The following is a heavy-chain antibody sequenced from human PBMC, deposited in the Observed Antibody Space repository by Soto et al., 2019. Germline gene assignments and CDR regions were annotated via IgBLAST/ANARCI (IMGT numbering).Heavy chain of an antibody. V-gene: IGHV3-74*01. J-gene: IGHJ4*02. CDR2: VNTDETTT. D-gene: IGHD1-26*01. Sequence: EVQLVESGGGLVQPGGSLRLSCAASGFSFTRDWMHWVRQAPGKGLEWVSGVNTDETTTNYADSVKGRFTISRDNAKNTLYLQMNSLSAEDTAIYFCARGAFGNYYQDSWGQGTLVTVSP. CDR3: ARGAFGNYYQDS. CDR1: GFSFTRDW.